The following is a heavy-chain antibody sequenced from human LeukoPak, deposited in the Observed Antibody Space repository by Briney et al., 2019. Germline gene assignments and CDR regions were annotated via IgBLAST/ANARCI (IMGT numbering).Heavy chain of an antibody. CDR1: GGSIDSTNW. CDR2: IHHDGRI. V-gene: IGHV4/OR15-8*01. D-gene: IGHD3-16*02. J-gene: IGHJ4*02. Sequence: SETLSLTCDVSGGSIDSTNWWNWVRQPPGKGLEWIGEIHHDGRINYNPSPKSRVTLSVDKSKNQFSLRLNSVTAADTAMYYCARSHDHLWGNYPDYWGQGTLVTVSS. CDR3: ARSHDHLWGNYPDY.